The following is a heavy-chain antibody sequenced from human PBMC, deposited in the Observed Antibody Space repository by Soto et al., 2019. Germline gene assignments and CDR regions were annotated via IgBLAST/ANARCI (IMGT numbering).Heavy chain of an antibody. CDR2: ISAYNGNT. CDR1: GYTFTSYG. D-gene: IGHD3-10*01. Sequence: ASVKVSCKASGYTFTSYGISWVRQAPGQGLEWMGWISAYNGNTNYAQKLQGRVTMTRDTSTSTAYMELSRLRSDDTAVYYCARIDGSGSRAFDYWGQGTLVTVSS. CDR3: ARIDGSGSRAFDY. J-gene: IGHJ4*02. V-gene: IGHV1-18*01.